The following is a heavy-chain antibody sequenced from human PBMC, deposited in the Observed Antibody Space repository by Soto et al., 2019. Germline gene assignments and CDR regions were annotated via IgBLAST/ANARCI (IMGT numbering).Heavy chain of an antibody. V-gene: IGHV1-46*03. CDR3: ARGGGIVVVTAAYDN. Sequence: ASVKVSCKASGYTFTSYYMNWVRQAPGQGLEWLGIINPSGGYTTYAQRFLGRVTMTSDTSTSTVHMELGSLTSEDTAVYYCARGGGIVVVTAAYDNCGQGTLVTLSS. J-gene: IGHJ4*02. CDR1: GYTFTSYY. D-gene: IGHD2-21*02. CDR2: INPSGGYT.